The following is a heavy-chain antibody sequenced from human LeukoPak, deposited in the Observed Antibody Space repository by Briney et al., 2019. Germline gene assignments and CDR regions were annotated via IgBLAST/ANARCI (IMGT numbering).Heavy chain of an antibody. D-gene: IGHD2-2*01. Sequence: HPGGSLRLSCAASGFTFDDYAMHWVRQAPGKGLEWVSGISWNSGSIGYADSVKGRFTISRDNAKNSLYLQMNSLRAEDTAVYYCARTGYCSSTSCQKQYYYMDVWGKGTTVTISS. CDR1: GFTFDDYA. CDR2: ISWNSGSI. J-gene: IGHJ6*03. V-gene: IGHV3-9*01. CDR3: ARTGYCSSTSCQKQYYYMDV.